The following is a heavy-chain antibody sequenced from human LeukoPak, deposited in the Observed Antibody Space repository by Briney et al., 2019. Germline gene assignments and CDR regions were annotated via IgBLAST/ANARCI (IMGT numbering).Heavy chain of an antibody. D-gene: IGHD6-13*01. CDR3: ARRIAAAGNNWFDP. J-gene: IGHJ5*02. CDR1: GFTFSSYS. CDR2: ISSSSSYI. V-gene: IGHV3-21*01. Sequence: GGSLRLSCAASGFTFSSYSMNWVRQAPGKGLEWASSISSSSSYIYYADSVKGRFTISRDNAKNSLYLQMNSLRAEDTAVYYSARRIAAAGNNWFDPWGQGTLVTVSS.